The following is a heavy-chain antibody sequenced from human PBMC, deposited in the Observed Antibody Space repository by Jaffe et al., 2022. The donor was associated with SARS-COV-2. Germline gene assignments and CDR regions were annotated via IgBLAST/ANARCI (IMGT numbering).Heavy chain of an antibody. J-gene: IGHJ6*02. D-gene: IGHD2-2*02. CDR2: IYYSGST. V-gene: IGHV4-39*01. Sequence: QLQLQESGPGLVKPSETLSLTCTVSGGSISSSSYYWGWIRQPPGKGLEWIGSIYYSGSTYYNPSLKSRVTISVDTSKNQFSLKLSSVTAADTAVYYCARQVVPAAIAPRPYYYYYYGMDVWGQGTTVTVSS. CDR3: ARQVVPAAIAPRPYYYYYYGMDV. CDR1: GGSISSSSYY.